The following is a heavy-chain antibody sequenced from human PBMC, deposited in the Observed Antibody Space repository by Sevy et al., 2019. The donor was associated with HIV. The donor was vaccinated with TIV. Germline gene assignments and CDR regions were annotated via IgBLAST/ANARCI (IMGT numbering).Heavy chain of an antibody. V-gene: IGHV3-30*04. D-gene: IGHD3-3*01. CDR2: ISYDGSNK. Sequence: GGSLRLSCAASGFTFSSYAMHWVRQAPGKGLEWVAVISYDGSNKYYADSVKGRFTISRDNSKNTLYLQMNSLRAEDTAVYYCARVQIDFWSVFQLDYWGQGTLVTVSS. CDR1: GFTFSSYA. CDR3: ARVQIDFWSVFQLDY. J-gene: IGHJ4*02.